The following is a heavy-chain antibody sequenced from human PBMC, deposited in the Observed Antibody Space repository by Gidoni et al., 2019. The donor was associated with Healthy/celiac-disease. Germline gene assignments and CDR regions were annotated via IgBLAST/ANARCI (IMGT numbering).Heavy chain of an antibody. CDR2: IYHSGST. Sequence: QVPLQESGPGLVKPSGTLSLTCAVSGGSISSSNWWSWVRQPPGKGLEWIVEIYHSGSTNYNPSHKSRVTISGDKSKNQFSLKLSSVTAADTAVYYCARFGSYFDYWGQGTLVTVSS. D-gene: IGHD3-16*01. CDR3: ARFGSYFDY. V-gene: IGHV4-4*02. CDR1: GGSISSSNW. J-gene: IGHJ4*02.